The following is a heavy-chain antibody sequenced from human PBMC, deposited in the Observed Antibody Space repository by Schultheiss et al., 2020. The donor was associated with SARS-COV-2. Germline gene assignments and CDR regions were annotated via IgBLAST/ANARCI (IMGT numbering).Heavy chain of an antibody. V-gene: IGHV3-30*18. CDR2: ISYDGSNK. J-gene: IGHJ6*04. Sequence: GGSLRLSCAASVFTFSSYGMHWVRQAPGKGLEWVAVISYDGSNKYYADSVKGRFTISRDNSKNTLYLQMNSLRAEDTAVYYCAKGGGRNVIYYYYYAMDVWGEGTTVTVSS. CDR3: AKGGGRNVIYYYYYAMDV. D-gene: IGHD2-21*01. CDR1: VFTFSSYG.